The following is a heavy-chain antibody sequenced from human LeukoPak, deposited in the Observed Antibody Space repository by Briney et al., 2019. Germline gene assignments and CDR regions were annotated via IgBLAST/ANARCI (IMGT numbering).Heavy chain of an antibody. D-gene: IGHD5-18*01. CDR3: AREDTAMVPDY. CDR2: IYYSGST. CDR1: GGSISSSSYY. Sequence: PSETLSLTCTVSGGSISSSSYYWGWIRKPPGKGLEWIGSIYYSGSTYYSPSLRSRVTISVDTSKNQFSLKVSSVTAADTAVYYCAREDTAMVPDYWGQGTLVTVSS. V-gene: IGHV4-39*02. J-gene: IGHJ4*02.